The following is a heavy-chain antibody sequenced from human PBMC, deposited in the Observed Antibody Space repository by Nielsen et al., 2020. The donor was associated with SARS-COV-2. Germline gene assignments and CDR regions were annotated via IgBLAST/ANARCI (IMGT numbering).Heavy chain of an antibody. Sequence: GESLKISCAASGFTFNIYAMAWVRRAPGRGLQWVTGVSASGGSTYYTDSVKGRFSISRDNSKNTLFLQMHSLRDEDTALYYCAKDGVVRGDALDLWGQGTMVTVSS. CDR3: AKDGVVRGDALDL. J-gene: IGHJ3*01. D-gene: IGHD3-10*01. CDR1: GFTFNIYA. V-gene: IGHV3-23*01. CDR2: VSASGGST.